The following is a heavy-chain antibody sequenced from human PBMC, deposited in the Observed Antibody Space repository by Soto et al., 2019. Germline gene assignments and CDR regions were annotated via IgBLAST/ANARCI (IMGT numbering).Heavy chain of an antibody. D-gene: IGHD3-10*01. CDR3: ARAHRGSGSYYQGNYGMDV. V-gene: IGHV4-31*03. Sequence: QVQLQESGPGLVKPSQTLSLTCTVSGGSISSGGYYWSWIRQHPGKGLEWIGYIYYSGSTYYNPSLKSRVTISLVTSKNQFSLKLSSVTAADTAVYYCARAHRGSGSYYQGNYGMDVWGQGTTVTVSS. J-gene: IGHJ6*02. CDR2: IYYSGST. CDR1: GGSISSGGYY.